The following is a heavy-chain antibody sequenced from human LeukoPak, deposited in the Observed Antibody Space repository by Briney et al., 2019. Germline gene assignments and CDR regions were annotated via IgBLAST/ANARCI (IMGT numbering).Heavy chain of an antibody. Sequence: GGPLRLSCAASGFTFDVYGMVWARKVPGKGLEWVTGFNWIGDRTSYVDSVKGRFTISRDNAKNSLHLQMNSLRVEDTAFYYCTRKGVSGSSLRQFFDYWGQGTLVAVTS. CDR1: GFTFDVYG. V-gene: IGHV3-20*04. D-gene: IGHD2-15*01. J-gene: IGHJ4*02. CDR3: TRKGVSGSSLRQFFDY. CDR2: FNWIGDRT.